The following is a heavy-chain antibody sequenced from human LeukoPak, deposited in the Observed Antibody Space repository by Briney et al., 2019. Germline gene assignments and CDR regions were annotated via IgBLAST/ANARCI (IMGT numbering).Heavy chain of an antibody. CDR1: GGTFSSYA. D-gene: IGHD5-12*01. CDR2: IIPIFGTA. CDR3: ARVPMDIRGYYYYMDV. J-gene: IGHJ6*03. Sequence: GASVKVSCKASGGTFSSYAISWVRQAPGQGLEWMGGIIPIFGTANYAQKFQGRVTITTDESTSTAYMELSSLRSEDTAVYYCARVPMDIRGYYYYMDVWGKGTTVTVSS. V-gene: IGHV1-69*05.